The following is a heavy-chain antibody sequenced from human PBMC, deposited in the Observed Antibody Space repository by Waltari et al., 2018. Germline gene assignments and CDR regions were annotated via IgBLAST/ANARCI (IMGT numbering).Heavy chain of an antibody. J-gene: IGHJ4*02. D-gene: IGHD5-12*01. V-gene: IGHV4-34*01. CDR2: INHSGST. CDR3: ARASKWLRSPPPY. Sequence: QVQLQQWGAGLLKPSETLSLTCAVYGGSFSGYYWSWIRQPPGKGLEWIGEINHSGSTKYNPSLKSRVTISVDTSKTQFSLKRSSVTAADTAVYYCARASKWLRSPPPYWGQGTLVTVSS. CDR1: GGSFSGYY.